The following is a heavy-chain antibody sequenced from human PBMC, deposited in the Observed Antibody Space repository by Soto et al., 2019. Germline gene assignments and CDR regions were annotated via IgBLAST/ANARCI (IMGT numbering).Heavy chain of an antibody. CDR1: GYTFTTCD. J-gene: IGHJ4*02. CDR2: MNPYTGNA. D-gene: IGHD6-25*01. CDR3: ARRKERSGPDYFDS. Sequence: VASVKLSCKASGYTFTTCDIHWVRQATGQGLEWVGWMNPYTGNAGYAQKFQGRVTMTRNTSINTAYMELSSLTSEDTAVYFCARRKERSGPDYFDSCGQGSLVIVSS. V-gene: IGHV1-8*01.